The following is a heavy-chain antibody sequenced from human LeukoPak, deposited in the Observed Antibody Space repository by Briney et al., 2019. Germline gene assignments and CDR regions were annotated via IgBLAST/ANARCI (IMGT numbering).Heavy chain of an antibody. Sequence: SETLSLTCAVYGGSFSGYYWSWIRQPPGQGLEWIGEINHSGSTNYNPSLKSRVTISVDTSKNQFSLKLSSVTAADTAVYYCARRRGAARSFAYWGQGTLVTVSS. V-gene: IGHV4-34*01. CDR2: INHSGST. J-gene: IGHJ4*02. D-gene: IGHD6-6*01. CDR3: ARRRGAARSFAY. CDR1: GGSFSGYY.